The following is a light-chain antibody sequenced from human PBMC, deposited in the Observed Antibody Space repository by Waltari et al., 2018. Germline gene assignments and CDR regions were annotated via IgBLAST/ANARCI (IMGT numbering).Light chain of an antibody. CDR2: AAS. CDR3: QQSYSSPLT. J-gene: IGKJ4*01. CDR1: QSVSTY. V-gene: IGKV1-39*01. Sequence: EIQVTQPPSSLSASVGDRVTITCRTSQSVSTYLNWYQQKPGKAPELLIYAASSLQSGVPSRFSGSGSGTDFTLTISSLQPEDSASYYCQQSYSSPLTFGGGTKVEIK.